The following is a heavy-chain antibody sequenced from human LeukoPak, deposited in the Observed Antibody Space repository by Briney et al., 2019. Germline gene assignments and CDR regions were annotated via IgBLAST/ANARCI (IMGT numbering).Heavy chain of an antibody. CDR1: GYTFTGYY. J-gene: IGHJ4*02. V-gene: IGHV1-2*04. D-gene: IGHD1-26*01. CDR2: INPNSGGT. Sequence: GASVKVSCKASGYTFTGYYMHWVRQAPGQGLEWMGWINPNSGGTNYAQKFQGWVTMTRDTSISTAYMELSRLRSDDTAVYYCARGGTLSGSYRLFDYWGQGTLVTVSS. CDR3: ARGGTLSGSYRLFDY.